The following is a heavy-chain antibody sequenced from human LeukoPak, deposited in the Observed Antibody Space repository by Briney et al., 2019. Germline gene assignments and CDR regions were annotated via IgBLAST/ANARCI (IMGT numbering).Heavy chain of an antibody. CDR1: GGSISSSNW. Sequence: SGTLSLTCAVSGGSISSSNWWSWVCQPPGKRLEWIGEIYHSGSTNYNPSLQSRVTISVDKSENQFSLKLNSVTAADTAVYYCARDRYGDLLVWGQGTTVTVSS. J-gene: IGHJ6*01. D-gene: IGHD4-17*01. CDR2: IYHSGST. V-gene: IGHV4-4*02. CDR3: ARDRYGDLLV.